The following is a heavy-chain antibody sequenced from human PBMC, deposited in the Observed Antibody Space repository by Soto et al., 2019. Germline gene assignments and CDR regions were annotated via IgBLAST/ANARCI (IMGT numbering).Heavy chain of an antibody. J-gene: IGHJ6*02. CDR1: GFTVSSNY. CDR3: ARDFGYSYGYYGMDV. Sequence: EVQLVESGGGLVQPGGSLRLSCAASGFTVSSNYMSWVRQAPGKGLEWVSVIYSGGSTYYADSVKGRFTISRDNSKNTLYLQMNSLRAEDTAVYYCARDFGYSYGYYGMDVWGQGTTVTVSS. V-gene: IGHV3-66*01. D-gene: IGHD5-18*01. CDR2: IYSGGST.